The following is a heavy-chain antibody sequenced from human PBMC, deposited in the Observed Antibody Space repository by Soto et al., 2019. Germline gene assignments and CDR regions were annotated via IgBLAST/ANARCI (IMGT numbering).Heavy chain of an antibody. CDR1: GYTFPNYY. J-gene: IGHJ5*02. Sequence: VSGRVYCKASGYTFPNYYIQWLRQAPGQGLEWMGIINPSTGSTTYAQKFQGRVTLTRDTSTSTVYMDLSSLRSEDTSVYYCARAHLGTDRYVLEPFDPWGQGTLVTVSA. CDR3: ARAHLGTDRYVLEPFDP. D-gene: IGHD1-1*01. V-gene: IGHV1-46*01. CDR2: INPSTGST.